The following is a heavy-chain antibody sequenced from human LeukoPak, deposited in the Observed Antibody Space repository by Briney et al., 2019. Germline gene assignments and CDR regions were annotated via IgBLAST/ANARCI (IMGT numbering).Heavy chain of an antibody. J-gene: IGHJ5*02. CDR3: ARYIVVVVAATPKVNWFDP. CDR1: GGSISSSSYY. Sequence: PSETLSLTCTVSGGSISSSSYYWGWIRQPPGKGLEWIGSIYYSGNTYYNPSLKSRVTISVDTSKNQFSLKLSSVTAADTAVYYCARYIVVVVAATPKVNWFDPWGQGTLVTVSS. V-gene: IGHV4-39*07. CDR2: IYYSGNT. D-gene: IGHD2-15*01.